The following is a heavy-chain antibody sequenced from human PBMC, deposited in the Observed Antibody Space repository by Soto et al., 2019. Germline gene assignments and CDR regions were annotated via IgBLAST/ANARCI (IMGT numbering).Heavy chain of an antibody. Sequence: ASETLSLTCTVSGGSISSSNYYWGWIRQPPGKGLEWIGSIYYSGSTYYNPSLKSRVTISVDTSKNQFSLKLSSVTAADTAVYYCAIQEVGGSYVYTFDPWGQGTLVTVSS. J-gene: IGHJ5*02. CDR1: GGSISSSNYY. V-gene: IGHV4-39*01. CDR3: AIQEVGGSYVYTFDP. D-gene: IGHD1-26*01. CDR2: IYYSGST.